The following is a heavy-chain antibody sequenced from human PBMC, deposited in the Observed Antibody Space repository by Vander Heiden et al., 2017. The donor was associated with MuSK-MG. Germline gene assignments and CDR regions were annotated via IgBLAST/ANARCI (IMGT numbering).Heavy chain of an antibody. CDR3: ARAYYGSGSYYNANGMDV. D-gene: IGHD3-10*01. CDR2: ISSSSSYI. V-gene: IGHV3-21*01. Sequence: EVQLVESGGGLVKPGGSLRLSCAASGFTFSSYSMNWVRQAPGKGPEWVSSISSSSSYIYYADSVKGRVTISRDNAKNSLYLQMNSLRAEDTAVYYCARAYYGSGSYYNANGMDVWGQGTTVTVSS. J-gene: IGHJ6*02. CDR1: GFTFSSYS.